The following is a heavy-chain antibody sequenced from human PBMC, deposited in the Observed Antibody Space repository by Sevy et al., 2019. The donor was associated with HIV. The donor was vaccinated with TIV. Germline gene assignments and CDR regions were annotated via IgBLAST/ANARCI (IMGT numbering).Heavy chain of an antibody. V-gene: IGHV3-30-3*01. J-gene: IGHJ6*02. CDR3: AREPAPYCSGGSCYERGNGMDV. CDR2: ISYDGSNK. D-gene: IGHD2-15*01. CDR1: GFTFSSYA. Sequence: GGSLRLSCAASGFTFSSYAMHWVRQAPGKGLEWVAVISYDGSNKYHADSVKGRFTISRDNSKNTLYLQMNSLRAEDTAVYYCAREPAPYCSGGSCYERGNGMDVRGQGTTVTVSS.